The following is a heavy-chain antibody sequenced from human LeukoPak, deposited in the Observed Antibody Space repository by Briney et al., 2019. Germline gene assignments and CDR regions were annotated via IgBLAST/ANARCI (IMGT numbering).Heavy chain of an antibody. D-gene: IGHD3-22*01. CDR3: ALSLIVVAFDAFDI. Sequence: PSETLSLTCTVSGGSISRSSYYWGWIRQPPGKGLEWIGSIYYTGSTYYNPSLKSRVTISVDSSKSQFSLRLSPVTAADTAVYYCALSLIVVAFDAFDIWGQGTLVTVSS. J-gene: IGHJ3*02. CDR1: GGSISRSSYY. V-gene: IGHV4-39*01. CDR2: IYYTGST.